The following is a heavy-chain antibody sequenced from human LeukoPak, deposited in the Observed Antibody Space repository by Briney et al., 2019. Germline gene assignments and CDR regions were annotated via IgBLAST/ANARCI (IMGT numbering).Heavy chain of an antibody. D-gene: IGHD3-22*01. CDR2: ISGDGGTT. J-gene: IGHJ4*02. Sequence: GGSLRLSCAASGFTFNDYAMHWVRQAPGKGLEWVSLISGDGGTTYYAASVNSRITISSDNSKNTQSLQMSSLTSDDTVVYYAVKDRDSSGYDPLFDYWGQGTLVTVSS. CDR1: GFTFNDYA. CDR3: VKDRDSSGYDPLFDY. V-gene: IGHV3-43*02.